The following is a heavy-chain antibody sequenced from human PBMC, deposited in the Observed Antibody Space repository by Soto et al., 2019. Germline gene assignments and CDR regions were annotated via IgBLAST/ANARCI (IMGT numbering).Heavy chain of an antibody. V-gene: IGHV3-23*01. D-gene: IGHD2-15*01. CDR2: ITGIDGRT. CDR1: GFTLGNYA. J-gene: IGHJ5*02. CDR3: AKDRGPYCSGGICYPPSWFDP. Sequence: GGSLRLSCVASGFTLGNYALSWFRKAPGKGLEWFSSITGIDGRTYYADSVKGRFTISRDNPKNTLYLQMNNLRAEDTAMFYCAKDRGPYCSGGICYPPSWFDPWGQGTQVTVSS.